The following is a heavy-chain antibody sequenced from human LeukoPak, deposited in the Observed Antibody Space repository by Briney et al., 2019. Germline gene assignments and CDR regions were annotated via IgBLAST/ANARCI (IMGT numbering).Heavy chain of an antibody. V-gene: IGHV3-23*01. CDR1: GVTFGSYA. Sequence: GGSLRLSCAASGVTFGSYAMSCVRQAPGKRLEWGSAISGSGGSTYYADSVKGRFTISRDNSKNTLYLQMNSLRAEDTALYYCAKDCTSTNCYVDYWGQGTLVTVSS. J-gene: IGHJ4*02. CDR3: AKDCTSTNCYVDY. D-gene: IGHD2-2*01. CDR2: ISGSGGST.